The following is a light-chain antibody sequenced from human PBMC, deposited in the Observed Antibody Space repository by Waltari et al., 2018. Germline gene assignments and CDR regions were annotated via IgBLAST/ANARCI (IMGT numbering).Light chain of an antibody. CDR3: CSYETSVTYV. CDR2: EVT. Sequence: QSALTQPASVSGSPGQSITIACTGTSSAVGSSTLVSWYQQHPGKAPKAIIYEVTKRPSGISNRFSGSKSGNTASLTISGLQAEDEADYYCCSYETSVTYVFGTGTKVTVL. V-gene: IGLV2-23*02. J-gene: IGLJ1*01. CDR1: SSAVGSSTL.